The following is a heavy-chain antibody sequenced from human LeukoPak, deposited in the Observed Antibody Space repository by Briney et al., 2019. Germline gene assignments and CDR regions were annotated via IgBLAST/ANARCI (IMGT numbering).Heavy chain of an antibody. V-gene: IGHV3-23*01. J-gene: IGHJ1*01. D-gene: IGHD6-19*01. CDR2: ISGSGGST. Sequence: GGSLRLSCAASGFTFSSYAMSWVRQAPGKGLEWVSAISGSGGSTYYADSVKGRFTISRDNAKNTLYLQMNSLRAEDTAVYYCARAGEQWLASAEYFQHWGQGTLVTVSS. CDR1: GFTFSSYA. CDR3: ARAGEQWLASAEYFQH.